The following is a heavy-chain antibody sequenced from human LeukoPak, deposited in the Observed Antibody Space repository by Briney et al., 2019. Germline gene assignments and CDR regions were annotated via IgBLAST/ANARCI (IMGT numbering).Heavy chain of an antibody. V-gene: IGHV3-7*03. Sequence: GGALGLPCAASGFNFSSYWMRWGRQAPGEGLEGGGYINVYGSEKFYVDSVKGRFSISRDNAKNSLYLQMNSLRAEDTAVYYCARDYRSVRGVATDYWGQGTLVTVSS. CDR3: ARDYRSVRGVATDY. CDR2: INVYGSEK. D-gene: IGHD3-10*01. CDR1: GFNFSSYW. J-gene: IGHJ4*02.